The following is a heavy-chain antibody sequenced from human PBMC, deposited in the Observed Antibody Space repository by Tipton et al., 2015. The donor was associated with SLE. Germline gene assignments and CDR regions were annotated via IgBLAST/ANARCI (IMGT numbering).Heavy chain of an antibody. CDR3: TRDLDYYDSSGYDYYYGMDV. CDR2: IRSKAYGGTT. D-gene: IGHD3-22*01. CDR1: GFTFGDYA. V-gene: IGHV3-49*03. Sequence: SLRLSCTASGFTFGDYAMSWFRQAPGKGLEWVGFIRSKAYGGTTEYAASVKGRFTISRDDSKRIAYLQMNSLKTEDTAVYYCTRDLDYYDSSGYDYYYGMDVWGQGTTVTVSS. J-gene: IGHJ6*02.